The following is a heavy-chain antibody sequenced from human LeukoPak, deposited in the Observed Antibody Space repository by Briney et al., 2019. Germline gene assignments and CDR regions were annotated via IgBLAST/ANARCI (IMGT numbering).Heavy chain of an antibody. D-gene: IGHD1-26*01. J-gene: IGHJ4*02. CDR3: AREDGSGSYSNFDY. CDR1: GGSISSYY. V-gene: IGHV4-59*01. CDR2: IYYSGST. Sequence: KPSETLSLTSTVSGGSISSYYWSWIRQPPGKGLEWIGYIYYSGSTNYNPSLKSRVTISVDTSKNQFSLKLSSVTAADTAVYYCAREDGSGSYSNFDYWGQGTLVTVSS.